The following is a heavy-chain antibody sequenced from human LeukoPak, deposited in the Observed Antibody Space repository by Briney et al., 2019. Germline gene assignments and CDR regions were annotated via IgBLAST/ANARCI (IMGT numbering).Heavy chain of an antibody. J-gene: IGHJ3*02. CDR1: GFIFSCYG. Sequence: GSLRPSCGASGFIFSCYGMDWVRQAPGKGLEGVAVIWYDGSKKYYADSVKGRFTISRDDSKNTLYLQMNSLRADDTAVYYCARLTYIWNFDDFDIWGQGTMVTVSS. CDR2: IWYDGSKK. D-gene: IGHD1-1*01. V-gene: IGHV3-33*01. CDR3: ARLTYIWNFDDFDI.